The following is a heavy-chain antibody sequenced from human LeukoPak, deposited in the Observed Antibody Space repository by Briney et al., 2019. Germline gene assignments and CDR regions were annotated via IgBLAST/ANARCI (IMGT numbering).Heavy chain of an antibody. D-gene: IGHD2/OR15-2a*01. J-gene: IGHJ4*02. V-gene: IGHV3-21*01. CDR3: ARGSRNSTLVGDY. Sequence: GGSLRLSCADSGSTFSSYSMNWVRQAPGKGLEWVSSISSSSGYIYYADSVKGRFTISRDNAKNSLYLQMSSLRAEDTAVYYCARGSRNSTLVGDYWGQGTLVTVSA. CDR1: GSTFSSYS. CDR2: ISSSSGYI.